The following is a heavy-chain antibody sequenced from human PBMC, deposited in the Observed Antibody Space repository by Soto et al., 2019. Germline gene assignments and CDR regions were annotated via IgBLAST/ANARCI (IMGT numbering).Heavy chain of an antibody. V-gene: IGHV3-23*01. CDR2: INGGAFTT. D-gene: IGHD3-22*01. Sequence: GGSLRLSCAASGFTFSTYAISWVRQAPGEGLEWVSLINGGAFTTYYADSVKGRITISRDNSQNRLYLQMNSLRVEDTALYYCAKYLGATLPKWFFDFWGRGTLVTVSS. CDR3: AKYLGATLPKWFFDF. J-gene: IGHJ2*01. CDR1: GFTFSTYA.